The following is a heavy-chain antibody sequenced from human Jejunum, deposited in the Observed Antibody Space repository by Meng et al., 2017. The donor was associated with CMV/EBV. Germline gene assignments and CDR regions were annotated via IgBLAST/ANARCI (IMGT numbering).Heavy chain of an antibody. J-gene: IGHJ4*02. CDR2: IKYDGSRE. V-gene: IGHV3-74*01. CDR1: GFTFSTYS. CDR3: ARDKWELYFDY. D-gene: IGHD1-26*01. Sequence: CDASGFTFSTYSMHWVRQAPGKGLEWVSHIKYDGSRENYADSVKGRFAISRDNTKNMLSLQMNSLRAEDTAVYYCARDKWELYFDYWGQGALVTVSS.